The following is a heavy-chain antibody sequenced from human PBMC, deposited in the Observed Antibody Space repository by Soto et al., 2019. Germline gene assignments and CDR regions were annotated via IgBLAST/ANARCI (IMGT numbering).Heavy chain of an antibody. CDR3: ARSPYGGNWFDP. J-gene: IGHJ5*02. Sequence: GGSLRLSCAASGFTFSSYGMHWVRQAPGKGLEWVAVIWYDGSNKYYADSVKGRFTISRDNSKNTLYLQMNSLRAEDTAVYYCARSPYGGNWFDPWGQGTLVTVSS. CDR1: GFTFSSYG. CDR2: IWYDGSNK. D-gene: IGHD3-10*01. V-gene: IGHV3-33*01.